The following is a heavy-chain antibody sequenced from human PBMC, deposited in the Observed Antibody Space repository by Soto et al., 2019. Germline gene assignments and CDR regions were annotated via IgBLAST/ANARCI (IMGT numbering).Heavy chain of an antibody. CDR2: IDHSGST. CDR1: GESFSGYY. CDR3: SRGRTPRY. J-gene: IGHJ4*02. V-gene: IGHV4-34*01. Sequence: DTLSLTCVVYGESFSGYYWSWFRQPPGKRLEWIGDIDHSGSTHYNPSLKSRLTISEDTSKNHFSLSLSAVTAADAGTYFCSRGRTPRYWGQGNLVTVSS.